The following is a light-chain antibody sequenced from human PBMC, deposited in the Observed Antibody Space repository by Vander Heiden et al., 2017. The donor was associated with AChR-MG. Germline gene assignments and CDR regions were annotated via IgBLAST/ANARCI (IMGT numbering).Light chain of an antibody. V-gene: IGKV3-20*01. Sequence: EIVLTQSPGTPSLSLGERATLSCRASQSVSIGYLAWYQQKPGRAPKLLIYGVSSRATGVPDRFSGSASATDFTLTISRLDPEDFAVYICQQDETSPQAFGQGTKVEIK. J-gene: IGKJ1*01. CDR1: QSVSIGY. CDR3: QQDETSPQA. CDR2: GVS.